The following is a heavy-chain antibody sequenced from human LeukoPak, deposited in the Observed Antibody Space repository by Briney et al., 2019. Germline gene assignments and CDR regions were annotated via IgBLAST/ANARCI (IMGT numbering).Heavy chain of an antibody. D-gene: IGHD3-10*01. CDR3: ARDMFRLWGDFDS. CDR2: FKQDVSEK. Sequence: PGGSLRLSCAASGFTFSSYWMSWVRQAPGKGLEWVANFKQDVSEKYYVDSVKGRFAISRDNAKNSLFLQMNSLRVEDTAIYYCARDMFRLWGDFDSWGQGTPVTVSS. CDR1: GFTFSSYW. J-gene: IGHJ4*02. V-gene: IGHV3-7*01.